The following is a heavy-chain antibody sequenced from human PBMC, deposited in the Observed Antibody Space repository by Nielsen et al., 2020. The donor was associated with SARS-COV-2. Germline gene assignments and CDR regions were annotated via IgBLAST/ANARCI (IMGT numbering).Heavy chain of an antibody. Sequence: GGSLRLSCAASGFTFSSYGMTWFRQAPGKGLEWVANIKHDGSEKYYVDSVKGRFTISRDNAKSSLSLQMNSLTAEDTAVYYCARVAFWSGYDYWGQGALVTVSS. CDR2: IKHDGSEK. CDR1: GFTFSSYG. J-gene: IGHJ4*02. V-gene: IGHV3-7*01. D-gene: IGHD3-3*01. CDR3: ARVAFWSGYDY.